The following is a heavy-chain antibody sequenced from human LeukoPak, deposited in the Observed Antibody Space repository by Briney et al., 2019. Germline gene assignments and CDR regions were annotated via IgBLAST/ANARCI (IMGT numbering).Heavy chain of an antibody. Sequence: GVLRLSCAASGLTFSSYAMTWVRQAPGKGLEWVSAISDSGDSTYYADSVKGRFTISRDNSKNTLYLQMNSLRADDTAVYYCAREGSRRDYFDYWGQGTLVTVSS. CDR3: AREGSRRDYFDY. J-gene: IGHJ4*02. CDR1: GLTFSSYA. CDR2: ISDSGDST. V-gene: IGHV3-23*01. D-gene: IGHD6-13*01.